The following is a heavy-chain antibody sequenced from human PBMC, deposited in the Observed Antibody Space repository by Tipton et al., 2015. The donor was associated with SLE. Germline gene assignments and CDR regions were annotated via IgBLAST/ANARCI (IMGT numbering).Heavy chain of an antibody. V-gene: IGHV4-59*11. Sequence: LRLSCTVSGGSISSHYWSWIRQPPGKGLPWIGYIYYSWSTDYNPSLKSRVTISVDTSKDQFSLELSSVTAADTAVYYCARLSGSYPYYFDDWGQGTLVTVSS. CDR3: ARLSGSYPYYFDD. CDR1: GGSISSHY. J-gene: IGHJ4*02. D-gene: IGHD1-26*01. CDR2: IYYSWST.